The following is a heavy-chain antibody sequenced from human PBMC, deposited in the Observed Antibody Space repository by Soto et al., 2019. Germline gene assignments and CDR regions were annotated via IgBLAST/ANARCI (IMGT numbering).Heavy chain of an antibody. Sequence: EVQLWESGGGLVQPGGSLRLSCVASGFSFNNYAMTWVRQAPGKGLEWVSGISGSGDGTYYADSVKDRFSVSRDKSTSTVYLPLRSLRVEDTAVYYCAKDKGVRGSSSFGDWGQGALVIVSS. CDR3: AKDKGVRGSSSFGD. CDR2: ISGSGDGT. J-gene: IGHJ4*02. D-gene: IGHD3-16*01. V-gene: IGHV3-23*01. CDR1: GFSFNNYA.